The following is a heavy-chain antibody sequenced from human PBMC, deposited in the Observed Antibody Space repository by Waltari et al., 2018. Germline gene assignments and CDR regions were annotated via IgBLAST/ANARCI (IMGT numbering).Heavy chain of an antibody. J-gene: IGHJ4*02. CDR3: ARDGDVDTAMAQNFDY. Sequence: QLQLQESGPGLVKPSETLSLACTVSGGSISSGSYYWGWIRQPPGKGLEWIGTIYYSGSTYYNPSLKSRLTISVDTSKNQFSLKLSSVTAADTTVYYCARDGDVDTAMAQNFDYWGQGTLVTVSS. V-gene: IGHV4-39*07. CDR1: GGSISSGSYY. CDR2: IYYSGST. D-gene: IGHD5-18*01.